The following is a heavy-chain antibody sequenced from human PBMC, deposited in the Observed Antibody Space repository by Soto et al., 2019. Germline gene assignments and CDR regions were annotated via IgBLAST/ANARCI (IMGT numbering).Heavy chain of an antibody. CDR1: GGTFSSYA. D-gene: IGHD2-2*01. CDR2: IIPISDTT. CDR3: ARSQGSSTSLEIYYYYYYGMDV. J-gene: IGHJ6*02. V-gene: IGHV1-69*01. Sequence: QVQLVQSGAEVKKPRSSVKVSCQASGGTFSSYAISWVRQAPGQGLEWMGGIIPISDTTNYAQKFQGRVTITADESTSTAYRELSRLRSEDTAVYYCARSQGSSTSLEIYYYYYYGMDVWGQGTTVTVSS.